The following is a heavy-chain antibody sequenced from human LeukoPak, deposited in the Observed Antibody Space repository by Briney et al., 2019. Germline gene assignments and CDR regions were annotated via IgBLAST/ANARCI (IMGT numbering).Heavy chain of an antibody. Sequence: SQTLSLTCAISGDSVSSNSAAWNWIRQSPSRGLEWLGRTYYRSKWYNDYAVSVKSRITINPDTSKNQFSLQLNSVTPEDTAVYYCARALLLWFGESSGPQRGWYYFDYWGQGTLVTVSS. CDR2: TYYRSKWYN. D-gene: IGHD3-10*01. CDR3: ARALLLWFGESSGPQRGWYYFDY. J-gene: IGHJ4*02. V-gene: IGHV6-1*01. CDR1: GDSVSSNSAA.